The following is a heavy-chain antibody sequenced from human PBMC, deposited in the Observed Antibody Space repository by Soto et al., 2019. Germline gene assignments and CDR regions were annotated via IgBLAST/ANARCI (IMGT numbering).Heavy chain of an antibody. CDR1: GWSFSGYY. CDR3: ASSGSYWYYYYGMDV. Sequence: PXETLSLTCAVDGWSFSGYYWSWIRQPPGKGLEWIGEINHSGSTNYNPSLKSRVTISVDTSKNQFSLKLSSVTAADTAVYYCASSGSYWYYYYGMDVWGQGNTVTVSS. CDR2: INHSGST. J-gene: IGHJ6*02. V-gene: IGHV4-34*01. D-gene: IGHD1-26*01.